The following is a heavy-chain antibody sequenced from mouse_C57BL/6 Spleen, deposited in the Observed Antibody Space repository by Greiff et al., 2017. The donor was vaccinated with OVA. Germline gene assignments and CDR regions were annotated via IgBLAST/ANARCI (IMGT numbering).Heavy chain of an antibody. V-gene: IGHV1-80*01. CDR3: ARREKEDAMDY. CDR1: GYAFSSYW. J-gene: IGHJ4*01. CDR2: IYPGDGDT. Sequence: QVHVKQSGAELVKPGASVKISCKASGYAFSSYWMNWVKQRPGKGLEWIGQIYPGDGDTNYNGKFKGKATLTADKSSSTAYMQLSSLTSEDSAVYFCARREKEDAMDYWGQGTSVTVSS.